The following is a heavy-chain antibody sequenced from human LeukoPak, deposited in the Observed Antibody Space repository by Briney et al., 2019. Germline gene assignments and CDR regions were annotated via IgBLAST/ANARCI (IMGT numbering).Heavy chain of an antibody. CDR2: INTDGTVT. CDR3: ATKQWLAPPPDS. J-gene: IGHJ4*02. CDR1: VVTSTKYC. D-gene: IGHD6-19*01. Sequence: PGGSLRLSCAPSVVTSTKYCMLSVRHAPGKGLESVLRINTDGTVTTYADSVKGRFTVSRDNADNTMFLQMDSVRDEDTAVYYCATKQWLAPPPDSWGQGTPVTVSS. V-gene: IGHV3-74*01.